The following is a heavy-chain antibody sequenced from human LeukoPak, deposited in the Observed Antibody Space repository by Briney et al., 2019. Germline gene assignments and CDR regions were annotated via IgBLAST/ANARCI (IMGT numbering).Heavy chain of an antibody. D-gene: IGHD3-22*01. Sequence: GGSLRLSCAGSGFSFSSYGMHWVRQAPGKGLEWMAFIRSDGSNKYYADSVKGRFTISRDNSKNTLYLQMNSLRAEDTAVYYCARDRGMIVVAYYFDYWGQGTLVTVSS. J-gene: IGHJ4*02. CDR2: IRSDGSNK. CDR1: GFSFSSYG. V-gene: IGHV3-30*02. CDR3: ARDRGMIVVAYYFDY.